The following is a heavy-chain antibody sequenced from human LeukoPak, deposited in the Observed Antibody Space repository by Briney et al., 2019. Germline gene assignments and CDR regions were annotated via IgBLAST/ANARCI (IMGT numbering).Heavy chain of an antibody. CDR2: IKNDGSSA. CDR1: GFSFSNYW. V-gene: IGHV3-74*01. J-gene: IGHJ5*02. CDR3: AKSDWFDP. Sequence: GESLRLSCATSGFSFSNYWMNWLRQAPGKGLVWVSRIKNDGSSASYAESVKGRFTISRDNARNTLYLQMNSLRVDDTAVYYCAKSDWFDPWGRGILVTVSP.